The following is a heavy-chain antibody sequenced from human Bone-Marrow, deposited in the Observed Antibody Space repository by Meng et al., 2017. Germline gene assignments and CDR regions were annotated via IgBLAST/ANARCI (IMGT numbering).Heavy chain of an antibody. CDR2: INHSGST. Sequence: SETLSLTCAVYGGSFSDYYWSWIRQPPGKGLEWIGEINHSGSTNYNPSLESRATISVDTSKNNLSLKLSSVTAADSAVYYCARGPTTMAHDFDYWGQGTLVTVSS. D-gene: IGHD4-11*01. J-gene: IGHJ4*02. CDR3: ARGPTTMAHDFDY. V-gene: IGHV4-34*01. CDR1: GGSFSDYY.